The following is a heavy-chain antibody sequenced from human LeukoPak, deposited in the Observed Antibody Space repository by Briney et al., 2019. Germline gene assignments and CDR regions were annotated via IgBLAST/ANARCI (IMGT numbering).Heavy chain of an antibody. CDR1: GFTFSSYA. D-gene: IGHD2-2*01. Sequence: GGSLRLSCAASGFTFSSYAMHWVRQAPGKGLEYVSAISSNGGSAYYANSVKGRFTISRDNSKNTLYLQMGSLRAEDMAVYYCARDFAYCSSTSCLPALDWYFDLWGRGTLVTVSS. CDR3: ARDFAYCSSTSCLPALDWYFDL. V-gene: IGHV3-64*01. J-gene: IGHJ2*01. CDR2: ISSNGGSA.